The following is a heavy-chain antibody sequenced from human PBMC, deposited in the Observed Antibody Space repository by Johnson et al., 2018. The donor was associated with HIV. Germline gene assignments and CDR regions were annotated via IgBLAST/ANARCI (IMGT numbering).Heavy chain of an antibody. CDR1: GFTFSNFA. D-gene: IGHD3-10*01. V-gene: IGHV3-64*01. CDR3: ARSRGPMRKDAFDI. Sequence: VQLVESGGGMVQPGGSLRLSCAVSGFTFSNFAMHWVRQAPGKGLEYVSAISRNGIGTYYANSVDGRFTISRDNDKNTLYLEMGSLRVEDMAVYYCARSRGPMRKDAFDIWGQGTKVTVSS. CDR2: ISRNGIGT. J-gene: IGHJ3*02.